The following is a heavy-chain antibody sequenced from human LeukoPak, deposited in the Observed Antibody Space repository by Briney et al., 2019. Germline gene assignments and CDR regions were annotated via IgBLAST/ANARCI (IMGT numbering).Heavy chain of an antibody. D-gene: IGHD2-2*01. Sequence: PSETLSLTCTVSGGSISSYYWSWIRQPAGKGLEWIGRIYTSGSTNYNPSLKSRVTMSVDTSKNQFSLKLSSVTAADTAVYYCARDFSSTDYYYHGMDVWGQGTTVTVSS. V-gene: IGHV4-4*07. CDR3: ARDFSSTDYYYHGMDV. J-gene: IGHJ6*02. CDR1: GGSISSYY. CDR2: IYTSGST.